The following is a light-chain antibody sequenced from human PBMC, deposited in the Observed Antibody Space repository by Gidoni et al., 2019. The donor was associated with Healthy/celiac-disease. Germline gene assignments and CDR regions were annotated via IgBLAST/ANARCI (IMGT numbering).Light chain of an antibody. CDR2: DAS. Sequence: EIVLTQSPATLSLSPGERATLSCRASQSVSSYLAWYQQKPGQAPRLLIYDASNRATGIPARCSGSGSGTDFTLTISSLEPEDFAVYYCQQRSNWPSLTFGGXTKVEIK. V-gene: IGKV3-11*01. CDR3: QQRSNWPSLT. J-gene: IGKJ4*01. CDR1: QSVSSY.